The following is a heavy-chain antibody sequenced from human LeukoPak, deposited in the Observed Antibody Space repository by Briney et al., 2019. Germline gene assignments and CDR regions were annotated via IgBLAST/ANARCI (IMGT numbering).Heavy chain of an antibody. V-gene: IGHV5-51*01. Sequence: GESLKISCKGSGYSFTSYWIGWVRQMPGKGLEWMGIIYPGDSDTRYSPSFQGQVTISADKSISTAYLQWSSLKASDTAMYYCARPIYYNWNYHDAFDFWGQGTMVTVSS. D-gene: IGHD1-7*01. J-gene: IGHJ3*01. CDR2: IYPGDSDT. CDR3: ARPIYYNWNYHDAFDF. CDR1: GYSFTSYW.